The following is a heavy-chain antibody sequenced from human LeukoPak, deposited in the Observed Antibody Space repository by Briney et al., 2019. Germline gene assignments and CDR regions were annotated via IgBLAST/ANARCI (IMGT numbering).Heavy chain of an antibody. J-gene: IGHJ4*02. V-gene: IGHV3-66*01. CDR3: ARVNWNCSGGSCTTYYFDY. Sequence: GGSLRLSCAASGFTFSDYYMSWVRQAPGKGLEWVSVIYSGGSTYYADSVKGRFTISRDNSKNTLYLQMNSLRAEDTAVYYCARVNWNCSGGSCTTYYFDYWGQGTLVTVSS. CDR1: GFTFSDYY. CDR2: IYSGGST. D-gene: IGHD2-15*01.